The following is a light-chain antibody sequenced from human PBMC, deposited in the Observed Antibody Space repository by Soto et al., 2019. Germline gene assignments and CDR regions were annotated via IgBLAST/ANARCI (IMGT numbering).Light chain of an antibody. CDR3: LQNYNYPWT. Sequence: AIQMTQSPSSLSASVGDRVTITCRASQGIRNDLGWYQQKPGQAPKLLIYAASSLQSGVPSRFSGSGSGTDFTLTISSLQAEDFATYYCLQNYNYPWTFGQGTKVEIK. V-gene: IGKV1-6*01. J-gene: IGKJ1*01. CDR1: QGIRND. CDR2: AAS.